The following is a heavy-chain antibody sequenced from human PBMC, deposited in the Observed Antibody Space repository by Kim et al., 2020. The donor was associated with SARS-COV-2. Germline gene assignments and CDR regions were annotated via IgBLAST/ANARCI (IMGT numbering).Heavy chain of an antibody. J-gene: IGHJ3*02. CDR2: IRSKANIYPT. D-gene: IGHD1-1*01. Sequence: GGSLRLSCAVSGFIFSVSSIHCVRQASGKGLEWVALIRSKANIYPTAYAASVKGRFTISRDDSKNTAYLHMISLKTEYTSVYSCTIVPGMTLSFWVAFD. CDR1: GFIFSVSS. CDR3: TIVPGMTLSFWVAFD. V-gene: IGHV3-73*01.